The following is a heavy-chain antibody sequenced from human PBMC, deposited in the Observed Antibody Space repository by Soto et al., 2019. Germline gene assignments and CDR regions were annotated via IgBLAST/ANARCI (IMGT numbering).Heavy chain of an antibody. D-gene: IGHD3-16*02. V-gene: IGHV1-3*01. J-gene: IGHJ4*02. CDR2: INAGNGNT. CDR1: GYTFTSYA. Sequence: ASVKVSCKASGYTFTSYAMYWVRQAPGQRLEWMGWINAGNGNTKYSQKFQGRVTITRDTSASTAYMELSSLRSEDTAVYYCARFRGTFGGVIVWGQGTLVTVSS. CDR3: ARFRGTFGGVIV.